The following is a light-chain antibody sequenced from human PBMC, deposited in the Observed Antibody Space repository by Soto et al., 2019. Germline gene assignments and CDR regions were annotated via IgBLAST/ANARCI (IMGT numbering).Light chain of an antibody. Sequence: DIQMTQSPSTLSAFVGDRVTITCRASQSISNSLAWYQQKPGKAPNLLIYKASSLQSGVPSRFSGSGSGTEFTLTISSLQPDDFATYYCRQYISYPVTFGGGTKLEMK. J-gene: IGKJ4*01. CDR3: RQYISYPVT. CDR2: KAS. V-gene: IGKV1-5*03. CDR1: QSISNS.